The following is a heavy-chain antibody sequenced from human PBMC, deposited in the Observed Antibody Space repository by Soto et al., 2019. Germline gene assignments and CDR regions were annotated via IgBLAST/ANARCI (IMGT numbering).Heavy chain of an antibody. CDR3: AKKGSPSGDNKHWYFDL. J-gene: IGHJ2*01. D-gene: IGHD1-26*01. V-gene: IGHV3-23*01. CDR1: GFTFSSYA. Sequence: EVQLLESGGGLVQPGGSLRLSCAASGFTFSSYAMTWVRQAPGKGLEWISVITGSGTSTYYADSVKGRFTISRDNSKNTLYLQMNSLRAEDTAVYYCAKKGSPSGDNKHWYFDLWGRGTLVTVSS. CDR2: ITGSGTST.